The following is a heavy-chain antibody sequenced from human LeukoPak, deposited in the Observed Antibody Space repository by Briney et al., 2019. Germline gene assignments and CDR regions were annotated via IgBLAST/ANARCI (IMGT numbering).Heavy chain of an antibody. Sequence: SETLSLTCTVSGGSISSYYWSWIRQPPGKGLEWIGYIYYSGSTNYNPSLKSRVTISVDTSKNQFSLKLSSVTAADTAVYYCARSSGSHSYYYYYGMDVWGQGTTVTVSS. CDR2: IYYSGST. D-gene: IGHD1-26*01. V-gene: IGHV4-59*01. J-gene: IGHJ6*02. CDR1: GGSISSYY. CDR3: ARSSGSHSYYYYYGMDV.